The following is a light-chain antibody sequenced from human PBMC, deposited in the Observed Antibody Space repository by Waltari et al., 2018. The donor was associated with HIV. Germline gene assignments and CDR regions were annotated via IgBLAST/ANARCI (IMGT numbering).Light chain of an antibody. CDR1: SSDVGGYNY. J-gene: IGLJ2*01. V-gene: IGLV2-14*01. CDR3: SSYTSSSTLYVV. Sequence: QSALTQPASVSGSPGQSITISCTGTSSDVGGYNYVSWYQQHPGKAPKLIIYEVSNRPSGVSKRFSGSKSGNTASLTISGLQAEDEADYYCSSYTSSSTLYVVFGGGTKLTVL. CDR2: EVS.